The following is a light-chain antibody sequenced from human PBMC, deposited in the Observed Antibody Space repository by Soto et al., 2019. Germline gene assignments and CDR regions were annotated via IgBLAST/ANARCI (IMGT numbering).Light chain of an antibody. V-gene: IGLV1-40*01. CDR1: SSNIGAAYG. CDR3: QSYDSSLSGSV. Sequence: QSVLTQPPSVSGAPGQRVTISCTGSSSNIGAAYGVHWYQQLPGTAPKLLIYSNSNRPSGVPDRFSGSKSGTSASLAITGLQAEDETDYYCQSYDSSLSGSVFGGGTKLTVL. CDR2: SNS. J-gene: IGLJ3*02.